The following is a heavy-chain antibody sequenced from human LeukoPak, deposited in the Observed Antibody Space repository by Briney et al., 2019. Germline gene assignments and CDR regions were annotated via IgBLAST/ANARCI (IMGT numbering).Heavy chain of an antibody. CDR3: AKGRIRGSGSYPFDY. Sequence: PGGSLRLSCAASGFTFSSYAMSWVRQAPGKALEWVSAISGSGGSTYYADSVKGRFTISRDNSKNTLYLQMNSLRAEDTAVYYCAKGRIRGSGSYPFDYWGQGTLVTVSS. CDR2: ISGSGGST. D-gene: IGHD3-10*01. CDR1: GFTFSSYA. J-gene: IGHJ4*02. V-gene: IGHV3-23*01.